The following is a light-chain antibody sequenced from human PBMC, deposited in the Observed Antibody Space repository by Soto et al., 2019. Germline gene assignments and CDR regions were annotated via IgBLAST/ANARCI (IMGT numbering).Light chain of an antibody. J-gene: IGLJ2*01. CDR1: SSHVGGYNY. CDR2: EVS. V-gene: IGLV2-8*01. Sequence: QSVLTQPPSASGSPGQSVTISCIGTSSHVGGYNYVSWYQQHPGKAPKLMIYEVSKRPSGVPDRFSGSKSGNTASLTVSGLQAEDEADYYCSSYAASNNLGVFGGGTKLTVL. CDR3: SSYAASNNLGV.